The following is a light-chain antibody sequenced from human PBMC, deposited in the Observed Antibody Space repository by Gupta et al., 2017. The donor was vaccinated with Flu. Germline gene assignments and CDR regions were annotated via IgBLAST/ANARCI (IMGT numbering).Light chain of an antibody. CDR3: QQSHNLFQT. V-gene: IGKV1-39*01. CDR2: GTS. Sequence: DIQMTQSPSSLSASVGDRVTITCRASQSISRYLNWYQQKPGKAPKLLIYGTSNLQSGVPSRFSGSGTGADFSLTISNLQPDDFATYYCQQSHNLFQTFGQGTRLEIK. J-gene: IGKJ5*01. CDR1: QSISRY.